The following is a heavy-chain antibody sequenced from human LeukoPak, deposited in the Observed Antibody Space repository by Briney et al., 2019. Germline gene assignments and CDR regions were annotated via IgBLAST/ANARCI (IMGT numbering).Heavy chain of an antibody. CDR2: ISGDGRNI. V-gene: IGHV3-74*01. Sequence: GGSLRLSCAASGFTFSSYWMHWVRQDPRKGLVWVSRISGDGRNINYADSVRGRFTISRDNAKNALYLQMNTLRVEDTAVYYCTRDLMDYDVSTGLHHYYMDVWGQGTTVTVSS. J-gene: IGHJ6*02. D-gene: IGHD3-9*01. CDR1: GFTFSSYW. CDR3: TRDLMDYDVSTGLHHYYMDV.